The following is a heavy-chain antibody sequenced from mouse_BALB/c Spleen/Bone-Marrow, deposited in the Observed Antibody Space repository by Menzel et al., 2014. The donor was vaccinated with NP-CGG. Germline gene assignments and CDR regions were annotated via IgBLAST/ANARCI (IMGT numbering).Heavy chain of an antibody. V-gene: IGHV1S22*01. J-gene: IGHJ3*01. CDR1: GYTFTNFW. CDR2: VYPGSDTA. D-gene: IGHD1-1*01. CDR3: TRSLYYYPAY. Sequence: LQQPGSELVRPGASVKLSCKASGYTFTNFWMHWVRQRPGQGLEWIGNVYPGSDTANYGEKFKSKATLTVDTSSSTAYMQLSSLASEDSAVYYCTRSLYYYPAYWGQGTLVTVST.